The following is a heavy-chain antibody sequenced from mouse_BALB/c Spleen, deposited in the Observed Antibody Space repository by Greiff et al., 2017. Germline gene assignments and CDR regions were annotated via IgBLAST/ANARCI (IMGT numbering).Heavy chain of an antibody. D-gene: IGHD2-10*01. CDR1: GYSFTSYW. Sequence: EVQLQQSGTVLARPGASVKMSCKASGYSFTSYWMHWVKQRPGQGLEWIGAIYPGNSDTSYNQKFKGKAKLTAVTSASTAYMELSSLTNEDSAVYYCTSAYYGIGVYWGQGTSVTVSS. V-gene: IGHV1-5*01. J-gene: IGHJ4*01. CDR2: IYPGNSDT. CDR3: TSAYYGIGVY.